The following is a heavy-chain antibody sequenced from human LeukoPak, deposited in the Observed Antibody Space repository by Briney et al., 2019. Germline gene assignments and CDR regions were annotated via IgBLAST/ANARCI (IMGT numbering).Heavy chain of an antibody. Sequence: PGGSLRLSCAASGFTFSSYDMHWVRQATGKGLEWVSVIGTSGDTYYAGSVKGRFTISRENAKNSLYLQMNSLTAGDTAVYFCSRVGSSGWPNYFDSWGQGTLVTVPS. D-gene: IGHD6-19*01. CDR3: SRVGSSGWPNYFDS. V-gene: IGHV3-13*04. CDR1: GFTFSSYD. J-gene: IGHJ4*02. CDR2: IGTSGDT.